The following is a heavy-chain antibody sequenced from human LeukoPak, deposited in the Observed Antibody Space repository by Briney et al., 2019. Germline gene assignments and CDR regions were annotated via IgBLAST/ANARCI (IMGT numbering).Heavy chain of an antibody. CDR1: GYDFSDYE. Sequence: GGSLRLSCAGSGYDFSDYEMNWVRQAPGKGLEWVSYISSSGSTIYYADSVKGRFTISRDNAKNSLYLQMNSLRAEDTAVYYCARGRDILTGYYRHFDYWGQGTLVTVSS. CDR3: ARGRDILTGYYRHFDY. D-gene: IGHD3-9*01. J-gene: IGHJ4*02. V-gene: IGHV3-48*03. CDR2: ISSSGSTI.